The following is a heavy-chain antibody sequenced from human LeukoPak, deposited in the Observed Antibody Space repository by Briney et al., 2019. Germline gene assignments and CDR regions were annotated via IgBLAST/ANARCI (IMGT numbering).Heavy chain of an antibody. Sequence: GASVKVSCKASGGTFSSYAISWVRQAPGQGLEWMGGIIPIFGTANYAQKSQGRVTITADKSTSTAYMELSSLRSEDTAVYYCARSLGEDLEAPSVWGQGTLVTVSS. CDR1: GGTFSSYA. CDR3: ARSLGEDLEAPSV. V-gene: IGHV1-69*06. CDR2: IIPIFGTA. J-gene: IGHJ4*02. D-gene: IGHD5/OR15-5a*01.